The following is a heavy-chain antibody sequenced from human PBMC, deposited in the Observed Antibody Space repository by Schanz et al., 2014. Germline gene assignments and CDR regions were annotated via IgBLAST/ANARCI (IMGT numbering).Heavy chain of an antibody. J-gene: IGHJ4*02. Sequence: QVQLVESGGGVVQPGRSLRLSCAASGFNFGSHGMHWVRQAPGKGLEWVAVIWYDGSNKYYADSVKGRFTISRDNSKNSLYLQMNSLRAEDTAVYYCARPPHDSSGYYPFDYWGQGTLVTVSS. CDR1: GFNFGSHG. CDR2: IWYDGSNK. V-gene: IGHV3-33*01. D-gene: IGHD3-22*01. CDR3: ARPPHDSSGYYPFDY.